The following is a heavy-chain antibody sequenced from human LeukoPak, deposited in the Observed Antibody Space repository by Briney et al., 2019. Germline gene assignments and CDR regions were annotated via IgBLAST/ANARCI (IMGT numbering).Heavy chain of an antibody. CDR2: INPSGGST. CDR1: GGTFSSYA. J-gene: IGHJ4*02. V-gene: IGHV1-46*01. CDR3: ARDLRGYSNYYYFDY. D-gene: IGHD4-11*01. Sequence: ASVKVSCKASGGTFSSYAISWVRQAPGQGLEWMGIINPSGGSTSYAQKFQGIVTMTRDTSTSTVYMELSSLRSEDTAVYYCARDLRGYSNYYYFDYWGQGTLVTVSS.